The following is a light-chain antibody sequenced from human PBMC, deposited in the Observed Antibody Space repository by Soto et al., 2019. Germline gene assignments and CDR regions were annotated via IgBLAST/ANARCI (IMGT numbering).Light chain of an antibody. J-gene: IGKJ4*01. V-gene: IGKV3-15*01. Sequence: EIVFTQSPCALSLYPGERATLSCRASQSVSSSYLAWYQQKPGQAPRLLISDASTRVTGIPARFSGSGSGTEFRLTISSLQSEDFAVYYCQHYHTWLTLTFGGGTKV. CDR1: QSVSSSY. CDR2: DAS. CDR3: QHYHTWLTLT.